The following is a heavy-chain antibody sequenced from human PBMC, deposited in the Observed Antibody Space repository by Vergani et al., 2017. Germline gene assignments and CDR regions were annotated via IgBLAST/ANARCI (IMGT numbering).Heavy chain of an antibody. Sequence: QITLKESGPTLVKPTQTLTLTCTFSGFSLSTSGVGVGWIRQPPGKALEWLALIYWNDDKRYSPSLKSRLTITKDTSKNQVVLTMTNMDPVDTATYYCARMLVGGAFDIWGQGTMVTVSS. D-gene: IGHD2-15*01. CDR2: IYWNDDK. J-gene: IGHJ3*02. CDR1: GFSLSTSGVG. V-gene: IGHV2-5*01. CDR3: ARMLVGGAFDI.